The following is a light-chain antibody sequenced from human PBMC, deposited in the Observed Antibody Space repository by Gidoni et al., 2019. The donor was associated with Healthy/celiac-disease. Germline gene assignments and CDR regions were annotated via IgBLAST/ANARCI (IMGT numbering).Light chain of an antibody. CDR2: AAS. J-gene: IGKJ4*01. CDR1: QGISSY. Sequence: DIQLTPSPSFLSASVGDRVTITCRASQGISSYLAWYQQKPGKAPKLLIYAASNLQSGVPSRFSGSGSGTEFTLTISSLQPEDFATYYCQQLNSYPLTFGGXTKVEIK. V-gene: IGKV1-9*01. CDR3: QQLNSYPLT.